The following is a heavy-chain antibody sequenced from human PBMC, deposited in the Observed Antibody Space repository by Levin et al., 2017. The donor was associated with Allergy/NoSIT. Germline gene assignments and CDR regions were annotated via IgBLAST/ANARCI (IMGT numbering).Heavy chain of an antibody. CDR1: GFTFSSYG. CDR3: AKAHDSSGYCDY. J-gene: IGHJ4*02. CDR2: ISYDGSNK. V-gene: IGHV3-30*18. D-gene: IGHD3-22*01. Sequence: SCAASGFTFSSYGMHWVRQAPGKGLEWVAVISYDGSNKYYADSVKGRFTISRDNSKNTLYLQMNSLRAEDTAVYYCAKAHDSSGYCDYWGQGTLVTVSS.